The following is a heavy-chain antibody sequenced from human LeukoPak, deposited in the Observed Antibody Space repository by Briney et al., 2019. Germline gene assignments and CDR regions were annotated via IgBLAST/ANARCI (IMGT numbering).Heavy chain of an antibody. J-gene: IGHJ4*02. CDR1: GFTFSSYA. Sequence: PGGSLRLSCAASGFTFSSYAMHWVRQAPGKGLEWVAVISYDGSNKYYADSVKGRFTISRDDSKNTLYLQMNSLRAEDTAVYYCARDMQGDYVWGSYRNFDYWGQGTLVTVSS. D-gene: IGHD3-16*02. CDR2: ISYDGSNK. CDR3: ARDMQGDYVWGSYRNFDY. V-gene: IGHV3-30-3*01.